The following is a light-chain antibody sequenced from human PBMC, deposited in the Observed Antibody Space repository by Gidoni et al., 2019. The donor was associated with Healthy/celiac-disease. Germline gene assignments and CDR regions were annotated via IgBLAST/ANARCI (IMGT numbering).Light chain of an antibody. Sequence: DIVMTQSPATMSVSPGERATLSCRASQSVSSNLAWYQQKPGQAPRLLIYGASIMATGIPARFSGSGSGTEFTLTISILQSEDFAVYYCQQYNNCPYTFGQGTKLEIK. CDR1: QSVSSN. J-gene: IGKJ2*01. CDR2: GAS. CDR3: QQYNNCPYT. V-gene: IGKV3D-15*03.